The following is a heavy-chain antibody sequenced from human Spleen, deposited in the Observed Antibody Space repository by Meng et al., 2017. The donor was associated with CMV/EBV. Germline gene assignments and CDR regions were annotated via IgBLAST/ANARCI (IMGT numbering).Heavy chain of an antibody. J-gene: IGHJ4*02. D-gene: IGHD3-3*01. CDR1: YG. CDR3: ARGFGGIRFLEGLSELYYFDY. CDR2: ISGYNGNT. Sequence: YGISGVRQAPGQGLEWMGWISGYNGNTNYAQKIQGRVSMTTDTSTNTAYMELRSLRSDDTAVYYCARGFGGIRFLEGLSELYYFDYWGQGTLVTVSS. V-gene: IGHV1-18*01.